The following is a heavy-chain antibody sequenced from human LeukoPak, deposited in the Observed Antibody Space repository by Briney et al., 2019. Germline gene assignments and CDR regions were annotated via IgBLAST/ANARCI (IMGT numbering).Heavy chain of an antibody. D-gene: IGHD6-19*01. CDR1: GGSIRSSYYY. V-gene: IGHV4-39*01. J-gene: IGHJ4*02. CDR3: ARSRIAVTGSYYFDY. Sequence: PSETLSLTCTVSGGSIRSSYYYWGWIRQPPGKGLEWIGSIYDSGSTYYNPSLKSRVTISVDTSKNQFSLKLNSVTAADTAVYYCARSRIAVTGSYYFDYWGQGTLVTVSS. CDR2: IYDSGST.